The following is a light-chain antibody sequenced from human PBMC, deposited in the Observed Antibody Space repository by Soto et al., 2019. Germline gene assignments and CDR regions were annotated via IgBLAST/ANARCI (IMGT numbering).Light chain of an antibody. CDR3: QQYNSYSRT. CDR1: QTISIW. J-gene: IGKJ1*01. V-gene: IGKV1-5*03. CDR2: AAS. Sequence: DIQMTQSTSTLSGSVGDRVTITCRASQTISIWLAWYQQKPGKAPKLLIYAASSLESGVPSRFSGSGSGTEFTLTISSLQPDDFATYYCQQYNSYSRTFGQGTKV.